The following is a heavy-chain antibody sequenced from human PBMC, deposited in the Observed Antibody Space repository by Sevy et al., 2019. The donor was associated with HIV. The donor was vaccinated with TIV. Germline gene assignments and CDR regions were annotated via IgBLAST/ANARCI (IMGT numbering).Heavy chain of an antibody. CDR3: AKDTCSSTSCYYQDAFDI. V-gene: IGHV3-23*01. CDR2: ISDSGGST. CDR1: GFTFSSYA. J-gene: IGHJ3*02. D-gene: IGHD2-2*01. Sequence: GGSVRLSCAASGFTFSSYAMSWVRQAPGKGLEWVSGISDSGGSTYYADSVKGRFTISRDNSKNTLYLQMNCQRAEDTDVYYCAKDTCSSTSCYYQDAFDIWGHGTMVTVSS.